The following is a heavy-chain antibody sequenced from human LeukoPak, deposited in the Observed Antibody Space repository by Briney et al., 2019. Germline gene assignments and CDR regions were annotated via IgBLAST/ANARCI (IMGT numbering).Heavy chain of an antibody. D-gene: IGHD3-10*01. CDR3: ARDLQGITIPRI. CDR1: GGAFSSYA. CDR2: IIPILGIA. Sequence: ASVEVSCKASGGAFSSYAISWVRQAPGQGLEWMGRIIPILGIANYAQKFQGRVTITADKSTSTAYMELSSLRSEDTAVYYCARDLQGITIPRIWGQGTLVTVSS. J-gene: IGHJ4*02. V-gene: IGHV1-69*04.